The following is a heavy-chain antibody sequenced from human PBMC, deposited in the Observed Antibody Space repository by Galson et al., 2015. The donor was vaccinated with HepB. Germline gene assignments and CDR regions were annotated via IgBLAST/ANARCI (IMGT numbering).Heavy chain of an antibody. Sequence: SLRLSCAASGFTFNIYAMHWVRQAPGKGLEWVSGISGRATSTYYTDSVKGRFTVSRDNSNNTVYLQMDSLRAEDTAPYYCAKALGPLGMMAVLDVWGQGTTVIVSS. V-gene: IGHV3-23*01. D-gene: IGHD5-24*01. CDR3: AKALGPLGMMAVLDV. CDR1: GFTFNIYA. CDR2: ISGRATST. J-gene: IGHJ6*02.